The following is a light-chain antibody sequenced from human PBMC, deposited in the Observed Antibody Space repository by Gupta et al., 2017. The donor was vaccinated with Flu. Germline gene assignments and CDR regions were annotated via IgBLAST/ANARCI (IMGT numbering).Light chain of an antibody. Sequence: SYELTPPLSVSVSPGQPARITCPGAGFPYQYAYWYQQKTGQAPVLLIYKDNERPSGIPERFHGSGSGTTVTFTTSGVQAEDEADYFCHSTDSSANDAVFGAGTKLTVL. CDR1: GFPYQY. J-gene: IGLJ3*02. CDR3: HSTDSSANDAV. CDR2: KDN. V-gene: IGLV3-25*03.